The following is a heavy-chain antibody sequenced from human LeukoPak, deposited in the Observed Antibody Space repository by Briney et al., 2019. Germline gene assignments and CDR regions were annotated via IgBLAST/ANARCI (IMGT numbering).Heavy chain of an antibody. J-gene: IGHJ6*02. Sequence: VASVKVSCKASGYTFTSYYMHWVRQAPGQGLEWMGIINPSGGSTSYAQKFQGRVTMTRDTSTSTVYMELSSLRSEDTAVYYCARDVIAVARGVYYYGMDVWGQGTTVTVSS. CDR1: GYTFTSYY. CDR3: ARDVIAVARGVYYYGMDV. V-gene: IGHV1-46*01. CDR2: INPSGGST. D-gene: IGHD6-19*01.